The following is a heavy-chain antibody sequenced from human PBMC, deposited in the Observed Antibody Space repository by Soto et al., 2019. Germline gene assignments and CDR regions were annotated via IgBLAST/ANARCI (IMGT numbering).Heavy chain of an antibody. D-gene: IGHD2-15*01. V-gene: IGHV4-31*03. Sequence: SETLSLTCTVSGGSISSGGYYWSWIRQHPGKGLEWIGYIYYSGSTYYNPSLKSRVTISVDTSKNQFSLKLSSVTAADTAVYYCARAFLLDYYYYYGMDVWGQGTTVTVSS. CDR1: GGSISSGGYY. J-gene: IGHJ6*02. CDR3: ARAFLLDYYYYYGMDV. CDR2: IYYSGST.